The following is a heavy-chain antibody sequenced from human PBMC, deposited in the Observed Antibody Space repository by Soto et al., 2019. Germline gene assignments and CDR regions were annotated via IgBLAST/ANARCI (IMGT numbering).Heavy chain of an antibody. J-gene: IGHJ4*02. CDR2: IYHSGST. D-gene: IGHD3-22*01. V-gene: IGHV4-30-4*01. Sequence: SETLSLTCIVSGGSISSDDYYCIWIRQPPGKGLEWIGYIYHSGSTYYNPSLKSRVSISVDTSRNQFSLKLSSVTAADTAVYYCARGRAYYDSSGYYYVDHWGQGALVTVPS. CDR1: GGSISSDDYY. CDR3: ARGRAYYDSSGYYYVDH.